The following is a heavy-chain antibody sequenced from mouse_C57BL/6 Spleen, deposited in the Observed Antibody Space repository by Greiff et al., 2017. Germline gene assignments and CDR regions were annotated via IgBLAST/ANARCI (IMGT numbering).Heavy chain of an antibody. CDR3: ARGGNYFDY. J-gene: IGHJ2*01. CDR1: GYSITSGYY. CDR2: ISYDGSN. Sequence: DVKLQESGPGLVKPSQSLSLTCSVTGYSITSGYYWNWIRQFPGNKLEWMGYISYDGSNNYNPSLKNRISITHDTSKNQFFLKLNSVTTEDTATYYCARGGNYFDYGGQGTTLTVSS. V-gene: IGHV3-6*01.